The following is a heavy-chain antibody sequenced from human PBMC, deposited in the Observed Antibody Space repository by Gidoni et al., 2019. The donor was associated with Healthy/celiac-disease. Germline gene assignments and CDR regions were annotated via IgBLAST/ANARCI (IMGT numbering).Heavy chain of an antibody. D-gene: IGHD6-13*01. CDR1: GYKRTELS. J-gene: IGHJ6*02. Sequence: QVQLVQSGAEVKKPGASVKVSCKVSGYKRTELSIHRVRQAPGKGLEWMGGFDPEDGETIYAQNSQGRVTMTEDTSTDTAYMELISLRSADTAVYYCATAGRLQGYSSSWYYYYYGMDVWGQGTTVTFSS. V-gene: IGHV1-24*01. CDR2: FDPEDGET. CDR3: ATAGRLQGYSSSWYYYYYGMDV.